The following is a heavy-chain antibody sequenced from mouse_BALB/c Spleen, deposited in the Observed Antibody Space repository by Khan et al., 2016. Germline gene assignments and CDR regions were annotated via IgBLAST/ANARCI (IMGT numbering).Heavy chain of an antibody. CDR3: ARERAVVANFDY. D-gene: IGHD1-1*01. V-gene: IGHV1-4*01. Sequence: QVQLQQSGAELARPGASVKMSCKASGYTFTSYTMHWVKQRPGQGLEWIGYIIPSSGYTNYIQKFKDKATLTTDISSSTAYMQLSSLTSEDSAVSYYARERAVVANFDYWGQGTTLTVSS. CDR2: IIPSSGYT. J-gene: IGHJ2*01. CDR1: GYTFTSYT.